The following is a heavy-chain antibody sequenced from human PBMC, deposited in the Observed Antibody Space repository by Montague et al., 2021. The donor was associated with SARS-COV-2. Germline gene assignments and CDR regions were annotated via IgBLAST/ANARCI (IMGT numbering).Heavy chain of an antibody. CDR3: ARTYYDILTGRGYGMDF. J-gene: IGHJ6*02. V-gene: IGHV2-70*11. CDR1: GFSLSTSGMC. Sequence: PALVKPTQTLTLTCTFSGFSLSTSGMCVSWIRQPPGKALEWLARIDWDDDKYYSTSLKTRLTISKDTSKNQVVLTMTNMDPVDTATYYCARTYYDILTGRGYGMDFWGQGTMVTVSS. D-gene: IGHD3-9*01. CDR2: IDWDDDK.